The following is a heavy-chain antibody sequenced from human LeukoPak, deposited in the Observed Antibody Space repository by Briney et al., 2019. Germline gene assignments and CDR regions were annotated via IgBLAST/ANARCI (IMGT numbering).Heavy chain of an antibody. Sequence: SETLSLTCTVSGGSISSYYWSWIRQPAGKGLGWIGRIYTSGTINYNPSLRSRVTMSLDTSKNQFSLKLTSVTAADTAVYYCARGDRDLGYWGQGTLVTVSS. D-gene: IGHD3-22*01. CDR3: ARGDRDLGY. CDR1: GGSISSYY. CDR2: IYTSGTI. V-gene: IGHV4-4*07. J-gene: IGHJ4*02.